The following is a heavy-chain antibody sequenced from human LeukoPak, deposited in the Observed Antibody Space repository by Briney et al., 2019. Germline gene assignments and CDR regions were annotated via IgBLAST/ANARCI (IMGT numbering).Heavy chain of an antibody. CDR1: GFTFSSYS. CDR3: ARGRLPVTTGGAIDY. CDR2: ISYDGSNK. Sequence: AGGSLRLSCAASGFTFSSYSMNWVRQAPGKGLEWVAVISYDGSNKYYADSVKGRFTISRDNSKNTLYLQMNSLRAEDTAVYYCARGRLPVTTGGAIDYWGQGTLVTVSS. V-gene: IGHV3-30*03. D-gene: IGHD4-17*01. J-gene: IGHJ4*02.